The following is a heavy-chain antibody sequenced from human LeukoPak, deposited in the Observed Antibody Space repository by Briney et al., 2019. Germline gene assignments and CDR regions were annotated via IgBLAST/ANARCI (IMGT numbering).Heavy chain of an antibody. CDR3: ARDLSSSLDSYYYYYGMDV. CDR1: GFTFSSYG. J-gene: IGHJ6*02. CDR2: IWYDGSNK. Sequence: PGGSLRLSCAASGFTFSSYGMPWVRQAPGKGLEWVAVIWYDGSNKYYAGSVKGRFTISRDNSKNTLYLQMNSLRAEDTAVYYCARDLSSSLDSYYYYYGMDVWGQGTTVTVSS. D-gene: IGHD6-13*01. V-gene: IGHV3-33*01.